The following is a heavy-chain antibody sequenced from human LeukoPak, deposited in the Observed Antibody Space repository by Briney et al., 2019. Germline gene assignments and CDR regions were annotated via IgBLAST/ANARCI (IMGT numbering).Heavy chain of an antibody. V-gene: IGHV4-30-4*01. J-gene: IGHJ4*02. D-gene: IGHD3-16*02. CDR2: ISYSGRS. CDR3: ARVQGGYYDYVWGSYRPKVFDS. CDR1: GGSLSRGDFY. Sequence: SETLSLTCTVSGGSLSRGDFYWSWIRQPPGKGLEWIEYISYSGRSYFSPSHKSRVTISIDTSKNQFSLKLSSVTAADTAGYYCARVQGGYYDYVWGSYRPKVFDSWGQGTLVTVSS.